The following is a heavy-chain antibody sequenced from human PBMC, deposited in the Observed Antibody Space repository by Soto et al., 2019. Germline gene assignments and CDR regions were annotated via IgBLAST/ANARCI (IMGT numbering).Heavy chain of an antibody. CDR3: ARGPGSGSIRFDP. CDR2: ISSSSSYI. J-gene: IGHJ5*02. CDR1: AVTFSSYS. Sequence: LRLCCTASAVTFSSYSMNWVRQAPGKGLEWVSSISSSSSYIYYVDSVKGRFIISRDNAKNSLYLQMNSLRAEDTAVYYCARGPGSGSIRFDPWGQGXLVTVFS. D-gene: IGHD3-10*01. V-gene: IGHV3-21*01.